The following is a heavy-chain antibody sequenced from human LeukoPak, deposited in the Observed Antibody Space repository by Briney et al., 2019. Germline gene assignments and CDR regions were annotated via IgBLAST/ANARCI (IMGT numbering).Heavy chain of an antibody. J-gene: IGHJ6*03. V-gene: IGHV1-2*02. Sequence: GASVKVSCKASGYTFTGYYMHWVRQAPGQGLEWMGWINPNSGGTNYAQKFRGRVTMTRDTSISTAYMELSRLRSDDTAVYYCARRRVPAAIEDAYYYYYMDVWGKGTTVTVSS. D-gene: IGHD2-2*01. CDR2: INPNSGGT. CDR3: ARRRVPAAIEDAYYYYYMDV. CDR1: GYTFTGYY.